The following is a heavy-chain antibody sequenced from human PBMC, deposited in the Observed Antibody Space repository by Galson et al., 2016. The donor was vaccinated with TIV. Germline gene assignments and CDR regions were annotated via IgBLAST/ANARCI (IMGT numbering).Heavy chain of an antibody. CDR3: AREVACGGACYYFDN. V-gene: IGHV3-20*04. J-gene: IGHJ4*02. D-gene: IGHD2-21*02. Sequence: SLRLSCAASGFTFDDYGVSWVRQAPGKGLEWVSSINWNGGSTVYADSVKGRFTISRDNAKNSLYLQMNSLRAEDTALYYCAREVACGGACYYFDNWGQGTLVTVSS. CDR2: INWNGGST. CDR1: GFTFDDYG.